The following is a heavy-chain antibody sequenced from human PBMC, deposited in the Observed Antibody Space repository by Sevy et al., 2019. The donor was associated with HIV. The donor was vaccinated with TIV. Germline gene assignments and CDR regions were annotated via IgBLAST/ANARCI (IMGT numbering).Heavy chain of an antibody. V-gene: IGHV3-23*01. J-gene: IGHJ3*02. D-gene: IGHD3-22*01. CDR3: TTLQGYYDSSGYPDDAFDI. CDR2: ISGSGGST. CDR1: GFTFSSYA. Sequence: GGSLRLSCAASGFTFSSYAMSWVRQAPGKGLEWVSAISGSGGSTYYADSVKGRFTISRDNSKNTLYLQMNSLRAEDTAVYYCTTLQGYYDSSGYPDDAFDIWGQGTMVTVSS.